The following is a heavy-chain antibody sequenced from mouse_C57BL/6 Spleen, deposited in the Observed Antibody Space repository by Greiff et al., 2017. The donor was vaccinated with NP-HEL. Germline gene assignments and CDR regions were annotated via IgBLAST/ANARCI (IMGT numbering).Heavy chain of an antibody. CDR1: GYSFTGYY. CDR2: IYPYNGVS. Sequence: EVQLQQSGPELVKPGASVKISCKASGYSFTGYYMHWVKQSHGNILDWIGYIYPYNGVSSYNQKFKGKATLTVYKSSSTAYMVLRSLTSEGSAVYYCARYKDSDQGYFVYCGEGTTLSVSS. D-gene: IGHD2-12*01. J-gene: IGHJ2*01. V-gene: IGHV1-31*01. CDR3: ARYKDSDQGYFVY.